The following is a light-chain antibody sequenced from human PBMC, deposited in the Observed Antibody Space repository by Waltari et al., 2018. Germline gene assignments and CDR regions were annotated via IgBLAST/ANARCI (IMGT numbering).Light chain of an antibody. J-gene: IGKJ1*01. Sequence: DIVMTQSPDSLAVSLGERATIHCQSSQSVLYSSKNKNYLAWYQHKLGQPPKLLIYWASTRESGVPDRFSGSGSGSDFTLTISSLQAEDVAIYYCQQYYSTPWTFGQGTKVGIK. V-gene: IGKV4-1*01. CDR3: QQYYSTPWT. CDR1: QSVLYSSKNKNY. CDR2: WAS.